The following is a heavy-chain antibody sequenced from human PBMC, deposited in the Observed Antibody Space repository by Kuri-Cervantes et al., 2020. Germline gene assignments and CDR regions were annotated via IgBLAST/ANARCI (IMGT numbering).Heavy chain of an antibody. V-gene: IGHV1-69*13. CDR1: GGTFSSYA. D-gene: IGHD4-17*01. Sequence: SVKVSCKASGGTFSSYAISWVRQAPGQGLEWMGGIIPIFGTANYAQKFQGRVTITADESTSTAHMELSSLRSEGTAVYYCSTDTVTTTGNAFDIWGQGTMVTVSS. CDR3: STDTVTTTGNAFDI. CDR2: IIPIFGTA. J-gene: IGHJ3*02.